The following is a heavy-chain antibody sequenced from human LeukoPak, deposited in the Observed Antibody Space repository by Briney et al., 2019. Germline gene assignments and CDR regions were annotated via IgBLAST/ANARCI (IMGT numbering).Heavy chain of an antibody. Sequence: ASVKVSCTASGYTFTGYYMHWVRQAPGQGLEWMGWINPNSGGTNYAQTFQGRVNMTRDTSISTAYMELSGLRSDDTAVYYCARDVFAGYVTHHKFAPGGQGTLVTVSS. J-gene: IGHJ5*02. CDR1: GYTFTGYY. V-gene: IGHV1-2*02. CDR3: ARDVFAGYVTHHKFAP. D-gene: IGHD3-10*02. CDR2: INPNSGGT.